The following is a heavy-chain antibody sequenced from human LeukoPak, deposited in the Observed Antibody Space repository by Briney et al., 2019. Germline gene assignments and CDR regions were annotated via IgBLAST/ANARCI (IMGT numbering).Heavy chain of an antibody. D-gene: IGHD6-13*01. V-gene: IGHV3-21*01. CDR1: GFTFSSYS. CDR2: ISSSSSYI. J-gene: IGHJ4*02. Sequence: GGSLRLSCAASGFTFSSYSMNWVRQAPGKGLEWVSSISSSSSYIYYADSVKGRFTISRDNAKNSLYLQMNSLRAEDTAVYYCARLVHGTLVVDYWGQGTLVTVSS. CDR3: ARLVHGTLVVDY.